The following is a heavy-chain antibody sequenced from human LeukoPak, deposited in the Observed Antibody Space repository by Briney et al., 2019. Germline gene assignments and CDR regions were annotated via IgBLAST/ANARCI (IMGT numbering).Heavy chain of an antibody. V-gene: IGHV3-48*03. CDR2: ISSSGSII. J-gene: IGHJ6*03. CDR1: GFTFSSYE. Sequence: PGGSLRLSCAASGFTFSSYEMNWVRQAPGKGLEWVSYISSSGSIIYYADSVKGRFTISRDNAKNSLYLQMNSLRAEDTAVYYCARVGWFGENLFYYYYMDVWGKGTTVTISS. D-gene: IGHD3-10*01. CDR3: ARVGWFGENLFYYYYMDV.